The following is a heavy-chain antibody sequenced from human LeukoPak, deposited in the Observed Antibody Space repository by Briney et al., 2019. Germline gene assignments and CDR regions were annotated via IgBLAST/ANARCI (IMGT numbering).Heavy chain of an antibody. D-gene: IGHD4-17*01. CDR3: ALIISIPSYGDYNTHDY. V-gene: IGHV1-69*04. Sequence: ASVTVSCKASGGTFSSYAISWVRQAPGQGLEWMGRIIPILGIANYAQKFQGRVTITADKSTSTAYMELSSLRSEDTAVYYCALIISIPSYGDYNTHDYWGQGTLVTVSS. J-gene: IGHJ4*02. CDR2: IIPILGIA. CDR1: GGTFSSYA.